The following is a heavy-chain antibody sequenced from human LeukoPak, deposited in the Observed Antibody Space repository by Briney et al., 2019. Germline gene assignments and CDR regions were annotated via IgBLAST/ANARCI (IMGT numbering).Heavy chain of an antibody. CDR3: ARICSVGGAFDI. CDR1: GVSLSTSGMR. V-gene: IGHV2-70*04. CDR2: IDWDDDK. Sequence: SGPTLVNPTQTLTLTCTFSGVSLSTSGMRVSWIRQPPGKALEWLARIDWDDDKFYSTSLKTRLTISKDTSKNQVVLTMTNMDPVDTATYYCARICSVGGAFDIWGQGTMVTVSS. J-gene: IGHJ3*02. D-gene: IGHD2-15*01.